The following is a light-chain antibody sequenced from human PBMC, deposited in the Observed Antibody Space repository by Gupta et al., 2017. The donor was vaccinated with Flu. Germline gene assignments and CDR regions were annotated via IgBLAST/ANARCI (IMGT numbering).Light chain of an antibody. V-gene: IGLV1-51*01. Sequence: QSELTQPHSVSATPGQKVTIPCPGGTSQVGRNYVSWYQQTPGSAPKRLIYDNNTRPSATPGRFSASKSGSTSTLAITCLQTGDEAYYYCGAEDRNPSALVFGIGTKVTVL. CDR3: GAEDRNPSALV. J-gene: IGLJ1*01. CDR1: TSQVGRNY. CDR2: DNN.